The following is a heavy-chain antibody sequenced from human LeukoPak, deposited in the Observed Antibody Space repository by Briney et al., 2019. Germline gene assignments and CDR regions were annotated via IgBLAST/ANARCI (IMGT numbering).Heavy chain of an antibody. CDR3: AKKMNYSNSSSDD. D-gene: IGHD6-6*01. J-gene: IGHJ4*02. CDR2: ISGDGTTT. Sequence: LSGGSLTLSCAAYGFTFSNHAMTWVPQAPGKGLEWVSGISGDGTTTNYADSVKGRFTISRDNSKNTLFLQMNSLRAEDTAVYFCAKKMNYSNSSSDDWGQGTLVTVSS. CDR1: GFTFSNHA. V-gene: IGHV3-23*01.